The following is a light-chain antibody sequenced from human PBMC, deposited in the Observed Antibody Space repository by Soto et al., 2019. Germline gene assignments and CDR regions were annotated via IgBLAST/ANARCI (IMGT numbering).Light chain of an antibody. V-gene: IGKV3-20*01. CDR3: QQYDNSPYT. Sequence: ETVLTQSPGTLSLSPGERVTLSCRTSQRVSSSYLAWYQQKPGQAPRLLMFGASNRATDIPARFSGSGSGTQFTLTISRLEPEDFALYYCQQYDNSPYTFGQGTKLEIK. J-gene: IGKJ2*01. CDR1: QRVSSSY. CDR2: GAS.